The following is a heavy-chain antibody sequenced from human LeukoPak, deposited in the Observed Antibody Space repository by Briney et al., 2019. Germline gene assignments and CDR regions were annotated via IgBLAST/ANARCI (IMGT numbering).Heavy chain of an antibody. CDR1: GGSISTLC. CDR2: MRYDGST. V-gene: IGHV4-59*11. J-gene: IGHJ5*02. CDR3: ARGGEYSSEYNWFDP. Sequence: PSETLSLTCIVSGGSISTLCWNRIRQPPGEGLEWIGYMRYDGSTNYNPSLKSRVIISMDTSKNQLSLKLTSVTAADTAVYYCARGGEYSSEYNWFDPWGQGTLVTVSS. D-gene: IGHD6-25*01.